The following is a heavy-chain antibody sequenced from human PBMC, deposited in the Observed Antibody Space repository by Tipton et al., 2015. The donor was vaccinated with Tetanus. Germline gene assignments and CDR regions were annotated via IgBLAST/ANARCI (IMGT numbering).Heavy chain of an antibody. D-gene: IGHD2-21*02. CDR3: ARDQSGGDPNDAFDI. J-gene: IGHJ3*02. Sequence: TLSLTCTVSGGSISSYYWSWIRQPPGKGLEWIGYIYYSGSTNYNPSLKSRVTISVDTSKNQFSLKLSSVTAADTAVYYCARDQSGGDPNDAFDIWGQGTMVPVSS. V-gene: IGHV4-59*01. CDR1: GGSISSYY. CDR2: IYYSGST.